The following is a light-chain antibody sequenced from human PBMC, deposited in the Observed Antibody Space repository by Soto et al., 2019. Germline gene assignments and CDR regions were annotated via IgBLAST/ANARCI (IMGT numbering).Light chain of an antibody. CDR2: WAS. V-gene: IGKV4-1*01. CDR1: QSVLYSSNNKNY. Sequence: DIVMTQSPDSLAVSLGERATINCKSSQSVLYSSNNKNYLAWYQQKPGQPPKLLIYWASTRESGVPDRISGSGSGTDFPRTISSLQAEDVAVYYCQQYYSTPRYTFGQGTKLEIK. J-gene: IGKJ2*01. CDR3: QQYYSTPRYT.